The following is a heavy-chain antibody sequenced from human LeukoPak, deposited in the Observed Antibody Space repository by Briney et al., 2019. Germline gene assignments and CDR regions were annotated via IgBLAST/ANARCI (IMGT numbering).Heavy chain of an antibody. J-gene: IGHJ6*03. D-gene: IGHD3-3*01. CDR3: AREQTDFWSGNPGGYYYMDV. CDR1: GVSISSYY. Sequence: SETLSLTCTVSGVSISSYYWSWIRQPAGKGLEWIGRIYTSGSTNYNPSLKSRVTMSVDTSKNQFSLKLSSVTAADTAVYYCAREQTDFWSGNPGGYYYMDVWGKGTTVTVSS. V-gene: IGHV4-4*07. CDR2: IYTSGST.